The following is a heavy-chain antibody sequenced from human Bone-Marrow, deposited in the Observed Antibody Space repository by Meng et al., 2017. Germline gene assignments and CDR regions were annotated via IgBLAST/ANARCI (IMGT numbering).Heavy chain of an antibody. CDR2: IYYSGST. Sequence: SETLSLTCTVSGGSINSSSYYWGWIRQPPGKGLEWIGSIYYSGSTYYNPSLKSRVTISVDTSKNQFSLKLSSVTAADTAVYYCARPNSGSYYTDAFDIWGQGTMVTVSS. D-gene: IGHD3-10*01. CDR1: GGSINSSSYY. J-gene: IGHJ3*02. V-gene: IGHV4-39*07. CDR3: ARPNSGSYYTDAFDI.